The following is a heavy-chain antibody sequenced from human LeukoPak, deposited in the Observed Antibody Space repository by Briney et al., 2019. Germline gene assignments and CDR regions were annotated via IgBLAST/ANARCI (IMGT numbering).Heavy chain of an antibody. CDR2: TNPSGGST. CDR1: GYTFTSYY. Sequence: ASVKVSCKASGYTFTSYYMHWVRQAPGQGLEWMGITNPSGGSTSYAQKFQGRVTMTRDTSTSTVYMELSSLRSEDTAVYYCARVGSGVASPTADWYFDLWGRGTLVTVSS. D-gene: IGHD1-26*01. CDR3: ARVGSGVASPTADWYFDL. J-gene: IGHJ2*01. V-gene: IGHV1-46*01.